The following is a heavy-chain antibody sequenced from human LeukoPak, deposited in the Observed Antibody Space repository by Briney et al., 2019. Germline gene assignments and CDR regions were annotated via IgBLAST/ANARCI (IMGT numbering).Heavy chain of an antibody. J-gene: IGHJ4*02. CDR1: GYTFTGYY. Sequence: ASVTVSCTASGYTFTGYYMHWVRQAPGQGLEWMGRINPNSGGSNYAQNFQGRVTMTRDTSISTAYMELSRLRSDDTAVYYCARDDSSGWYGYWGQGTLVTVSS. CDR2: INPNSGGS. V-gene: IGHV1-2*06. CDR3: ARDDSSGWYGY. D-gene: IGHD6-19*01.